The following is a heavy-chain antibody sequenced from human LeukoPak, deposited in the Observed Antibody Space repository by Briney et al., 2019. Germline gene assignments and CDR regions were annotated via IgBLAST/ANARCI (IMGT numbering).Heavy chain of an antibody. D-gene: IGHD6-19*01. CDR3: VKDLVAASENVRGWYPMDY. CDR2: ISWNGARI. J-gene: IGHJ4*02. CDR1: GFTFAEYT. V-gene: IGHV3-43*01. Sequence: GGSLRLSCAASGFTFAEYTMHWVRQAPGKGLEWVSLISWNGARIHYGDSVKGGFTISRDNSKNSLYLQMNSLRTEDTALYYCVKDLVAASENVRGWYPMDYWGQGTLVTVSS.